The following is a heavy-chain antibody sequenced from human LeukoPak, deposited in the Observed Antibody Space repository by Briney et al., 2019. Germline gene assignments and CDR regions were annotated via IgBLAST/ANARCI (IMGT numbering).Heavy chain of an antibody. CDR1: GFTFSSYG. J-gene: IGHJ4*02. CDR2: ISGSSSYI. CDR3: ARDNYDYVWGSYRYTGTEVSY. V-gene: IGHV3-21*01. D-gene: IGHD3-16*02. Sequence: GGSLRLSCAASGFTFSSYGLNWVRQAPGKGLEWVSSISGSSSYIYYADSVKGRFTISRDNAKNSLYLQMNSLRAEDTAVYYCARDNYDYVWGSYRYTGTEVSYWGQGTLVTVSS.